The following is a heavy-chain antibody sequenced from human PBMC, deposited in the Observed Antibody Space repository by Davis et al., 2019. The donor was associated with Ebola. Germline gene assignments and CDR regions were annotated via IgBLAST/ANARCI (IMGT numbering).Heavy chain of an antibody. J-gene: IGHJ4*02. D-gene: IGHD4-17*01. V-gene: IGHV4-4*02. CDR3: ASSSVDYGDYPPVY. CDR2: IYHSGST. Sequence: MPSETLSLTCAVSGGSISSSNWWSWVRQPPGKGLEWIGAIYHSGSTNYNPSLKSRVTISVDKSKNQFSLKLSSVTAADTAVYYCASSSVDYGDYPPVYWGQGTLVTVSS. CDR1: GGSISSSNW.